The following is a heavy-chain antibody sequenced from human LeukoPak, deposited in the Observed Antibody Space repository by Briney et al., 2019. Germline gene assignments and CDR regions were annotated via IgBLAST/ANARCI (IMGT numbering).Heavy chain of an antibody. J-gene: IGHJ4*02. CDR2: IIPIFGTA. D-gene: IGHD6-13*01. CDR1: EGTFSSYA. V-gene: IGHV1-69*05. CDR3: ARDSGPYSSSLFDY. Sequence: SVKVSCKASEGTFSSYAISWVRQAPGQGLEWMGRIIPIFGTANYAQKFQGRVTITTDESTSTAYMELSSLRSEDTAVYYCARDSGPYSSSLFDYWGQGTLVTVSS.